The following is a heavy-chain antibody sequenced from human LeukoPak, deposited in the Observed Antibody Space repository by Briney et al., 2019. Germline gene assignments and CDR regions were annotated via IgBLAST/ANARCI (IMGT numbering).Heavy chain of an antibody. Sequence: PSETLSLTCTGSGGSISSHYWSWVRQPPGQGLEWLAYIYDSGNTNYTPTLQSRLSISMDTSKNQFSLNLTTVTAADTAVYYCAREVLQGSSQGMDVWGKGTTVIVSS. D-gene: IGHD3-3*01. CDR3: AREVLQGSSQGMDV. CDR2: IYDSGNT. V-gene: IGHV4-59*11. J-gene: IGHJ6*04. CDR1: GGSISSHY.